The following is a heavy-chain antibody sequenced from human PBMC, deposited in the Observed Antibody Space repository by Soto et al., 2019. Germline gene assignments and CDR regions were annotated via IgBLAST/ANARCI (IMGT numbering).Heavy chain of an antibody. Sequence: GGSLRLSXAASGFTFSSYSMNWVRQAPGKGLEWVSSISSSSSYIYYADSVKGRFTISRDNAKNSLYLQMNSLRAEDTAVYYCARLGYCSGGSCYSSGYWGQGTLVTVSS. V-gene: IGHV3-21*01. CDR3: ARLGYCSGGSCYSSGY. CDR2: ISSSSSYI. J-gene: IGHJ4*02. CDR1: GFTFSSYS. D-gene: IGHD2-15*01.